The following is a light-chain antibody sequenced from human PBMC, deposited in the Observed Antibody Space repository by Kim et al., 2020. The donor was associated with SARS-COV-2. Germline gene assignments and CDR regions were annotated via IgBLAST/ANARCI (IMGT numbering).Light chain of an antibody. CDR2: GAF. Sequence: EIVMTQSPATLSVSPGERATLSCRASQSVSSNLAWYQQKPGQAPRLLIYGAFTRATGIPARFSGSGSGTEFTLTINSLQSEDFAVYYCKQYKNWPYTFGQGTKLEIK. V-gene: IGKV3-15*01. CDR1: QSVSSN. J-gene: IGKJ2*01. CDR3: KQYKNWPYT.